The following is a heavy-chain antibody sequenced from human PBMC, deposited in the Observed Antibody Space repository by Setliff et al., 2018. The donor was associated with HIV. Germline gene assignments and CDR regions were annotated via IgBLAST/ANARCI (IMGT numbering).Heavy chain of an antibody. Sequence: GGSLRLSCAASGFTFGNYEMNWVRQAPGKGLEWVSSISSSSSYIYYADSVKGRFTISRDNAKNSLYLQINSLRAEDTAVYYCASAVGGNWKYYFDYWGQGTLVTVSS. V-gene: IGHV3-21*01. D-gene: IGHD1-20*01. CDR1: GFTFGNYE. CDR3: ASAVGGNWKYYFDY. CDR2: ISSSSSYI. J-gene: IGHJ4*02.